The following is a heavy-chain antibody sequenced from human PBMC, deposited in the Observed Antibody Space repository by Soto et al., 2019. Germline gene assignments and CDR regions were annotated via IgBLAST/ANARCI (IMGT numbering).Heavy chain of an antibody. CDR3: ARDGTIATPEGGY. Sequence: QVQLVQSGTEVKQPGASVKVSCKASGYTFTTYGINWVRQAPGQGLEWMGWNSAYNGNTNYAQNLQGRVTKTTDTPTSKANMKLRSVRSDDTAVYYCARDGTIATPEGGYWGQGTLVTASS. CDR2: NSAYNGNT. D-gene: IGHD1-26*01. J-gene: IGHJ4*02. CDR1: GYTFTTYG. V-gene: IGHV1-18*01.